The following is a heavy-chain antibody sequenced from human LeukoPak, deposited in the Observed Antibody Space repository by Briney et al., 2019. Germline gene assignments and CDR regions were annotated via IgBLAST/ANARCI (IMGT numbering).Heavy chain of an antibody. Sequence: GGSLRLSCAASGFTFSSYEMNWVRQAPGKGLEWVSYISSSGSTIYYADSVKGRFTISRDNSKNTLYVQMNSLRAEDTAVYYCAELGITMIGGVWGKGTTVTISS. CDR2: ISSSGSTI. CDR3: AELGITMIGGV. CDR1: GFTFSSYE. D-gene: IGHD3-10*02. J-gene: IGHJ6*04. V-gene: IGHV3-48*03.